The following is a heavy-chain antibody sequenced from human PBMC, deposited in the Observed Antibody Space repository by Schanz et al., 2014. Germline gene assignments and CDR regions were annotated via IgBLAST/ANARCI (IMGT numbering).Heavy chain of an antibody. J-gene: IGHJ4*02. CDR3: ARSPGRDFWSGYYTRFDY. CDR2: INTGSGDT. D-gene: IGHD3-3*01. Sequence: QVHLVQSGAEVKRPGASVKVSCKASEYSFTSYSMHWVRQAPGQRLEWMGWINTGSGDTKYSQNFQGRVTITRDTSASTAYMELRSLRSDDTAVYYCARSPGRDFWSGYYTRFDYWGQGTLVTVSS. CDR1: EYSFTSYS. V-gene: IGHV1-3*04.